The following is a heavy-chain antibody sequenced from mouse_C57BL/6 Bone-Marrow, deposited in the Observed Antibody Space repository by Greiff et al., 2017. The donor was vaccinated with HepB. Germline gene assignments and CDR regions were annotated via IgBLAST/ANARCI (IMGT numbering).Heavy chain of an antibody. J-gene: IGHJ2*01. V-gene: IGHV1-4*01. CDR1: GYTFTSCT. CDR3: ARDGYPYYFDY. Sequence: VQLQESGAELARPGASVKMSCKASGYTFTSCTMHWVKQRPGQGLEWIGYINPSSGYTKYNQKFKDKATLTADKSSSTAYMQLSSLTSEDSAVYYCARDGYPYYFDYWGQGTTLTVSS. D-gene: IGHD2-3*01. CDR2: INPSSGYT.